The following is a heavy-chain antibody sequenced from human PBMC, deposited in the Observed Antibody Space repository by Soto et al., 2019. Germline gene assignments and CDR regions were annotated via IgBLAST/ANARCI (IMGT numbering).Heavy chain of an antibody. CDR1: GVSMISYY. CDR2: IYYSGRT. CDR3: ARHPTVTEYYFDY. J-gene: IGHJ4*02. D-gene: IGHD4-17*01. V-gene: IGHV4-59*08. Sequence: PSETLSLTCTVSGVSMISYYWSLIRQPPGKGLEWIGYIYYSGRTNYNPSLKSRVTISVDTSKNQFSLKLTSVTAADTAVYYCARHPTVTEYYFDYWGQGTLVTVSS.